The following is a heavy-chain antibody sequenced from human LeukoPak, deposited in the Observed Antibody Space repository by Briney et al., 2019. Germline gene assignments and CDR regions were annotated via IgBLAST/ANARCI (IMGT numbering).Heavy chain of an antibody. D-gene: IGHD2-2*01. V-gene: IGHV1-8*03. Sequence: GASVKVSCKASGYTFTSYDINWVRQATGQGLEWMEWMNPNSGNTGYAQKFQGRVTITRNTSISTAYMELSSLRSEDTAVYYCARGRKYQLPPRSPYYYYYMDVWGKGTTVTLSS. CDR3: ARGRKYQLPPRSPYYYYYMDV. CDR2: MNPNSGNT. CDR1: GYTFTSYD. J-gene: IGHJ6*03.